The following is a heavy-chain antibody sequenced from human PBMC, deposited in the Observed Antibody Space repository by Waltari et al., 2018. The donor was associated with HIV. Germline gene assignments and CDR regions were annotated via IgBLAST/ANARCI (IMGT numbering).Heavy chain of an antibody. D-gene: IGHD1-1*01. CDR1: GLAFSSYN. CDR2: ITSSGYTI. J-gene: IGHJ4*02. V-gene: IGHV3-48*04. Sequence: EVQLVESGGGLVQPGGSLRLSCVAFGLAFSSYNMNWVRQAPGKGLEWLSYITSSGYTIYYADSVEGRFTVSRDNAKNSLYLQMNSLRAEDTAVYYCARTTHGIDFWGQGTLVTVSS. CDR3: ARTTHGIDF.